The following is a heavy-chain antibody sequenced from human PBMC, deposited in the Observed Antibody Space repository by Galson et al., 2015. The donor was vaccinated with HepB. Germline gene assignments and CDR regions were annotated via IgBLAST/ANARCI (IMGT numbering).Heavy chain of an antibody. CDR2: ISYDGGNK. V-gene: IGHV3-30*18. Sequence: SLRLSCAASGFTFNSYGMHWVRQAPGKGLEWVAVISYDGGNKYYANSVKGRFTISRDNSKNTLYLQMNSLRAEDTAVYYCAKSEGYGDYYYYGMDVWGQGTTVTVSS. CDR1: GFTFNSYG. CDR3: AKSEGYGDYYYYGMDV. D-gene: IGHD4-17*01. J-gene: IGHJ6*02.